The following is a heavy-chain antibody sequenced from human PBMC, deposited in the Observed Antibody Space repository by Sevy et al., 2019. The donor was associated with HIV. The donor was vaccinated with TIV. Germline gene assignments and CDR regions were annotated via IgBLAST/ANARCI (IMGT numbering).Heavy chain of an antibody. V-gene: IGHV3-30*02. Sequence: GGSLRLSCAASGFTFSRYGMHWVRQAPGKGLEWVAFIRYDGSTKYYTESVKGLFTISRDNSKNTLYLQMNSLRTEDTAVYYCVKGPSPMITFGGVADYWGQGTLVTVSS. CDR1: GFTFSRYG. CDR2: IRYDGSTK. CDR3: VKGPSPMITFGGVADY. D-gene: IGHD3-16*01. J-gene: IGHJ4*02.